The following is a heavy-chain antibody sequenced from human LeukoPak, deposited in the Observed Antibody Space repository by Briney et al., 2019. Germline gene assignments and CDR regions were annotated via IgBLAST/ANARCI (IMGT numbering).Heavy chain of an antibody. V-gene: IGHV1-8*03. Sequence: ASVKVSCKASGYTFTSYDINWVQQATGQGLEWMGWMNPNSGNTGYAQKFQGRVTITRNTSISTAYMELSSLRSEDTAVYYCARGGITMVRGVNGNNWFDPWGQGTLVTVSS. CDR2: MNPNSGNT. D-gene: IGHD3-10*01. J-gene: IGHJ5*02. CDR1: GYTFTSYD. CDR3: ARGGITMVRGVNGNNWFDP.